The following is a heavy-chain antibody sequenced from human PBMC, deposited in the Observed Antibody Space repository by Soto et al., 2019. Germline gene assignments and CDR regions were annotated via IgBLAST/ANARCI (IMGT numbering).Heavy chain of an antibody. CDR3: ARDRYSSGWYADWFDP. J-gene: IGHJ5*02. CDR1: GFTFSSYW. CDR2: IKQDGSEK. D-gene: IGHD6-19*01. V-gene: IGHV3-7*05. Sequence: GGSLRLSCAASGFTFSSYWMSWVRQAPGKGLEWVANIKQDGSEKYYVDSVKGRFTISRDNAKNSLYLQMNSLRAEDTAVYYCARDRYSSGWYADWFDPWGRGTLVTVSS.